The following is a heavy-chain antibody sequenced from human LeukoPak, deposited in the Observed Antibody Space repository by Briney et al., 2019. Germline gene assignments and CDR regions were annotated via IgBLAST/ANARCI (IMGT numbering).Heavy chain of an antibody. CDR3: ACSFETWFDP. CDR1: GVSITTRSHY. Sequence: SETLSLTCTVSGVSITTRSHYWGWVRQPPGKGLEWIGSIYYSGTTYYNPSLKSRLTISVDTSKNQFSLKLGSLTAADTAVYYCACSFETWFDPWGQGTLVTVSS. D-gene: IGHD3-10*02. CDR2: IYYSGTT. J-gene: IGHJ5*02. V-gene: IGHV4-39*07.